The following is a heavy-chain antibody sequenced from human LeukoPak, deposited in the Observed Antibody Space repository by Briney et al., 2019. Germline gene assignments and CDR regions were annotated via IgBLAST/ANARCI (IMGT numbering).Heavy chain of an antibody. CDR3: ARARSGSDDFWSGYCFDY. CDR2: VYYSGST. V-gene: IGHV4-59*12. J-gene: IGHJ4*02. CDR1: GGSISSYY. D-gene: IGHD3-3*01. Sequence: SETLSLTCTVSGGSISSYYWSWIRQPPGQGLEWIGHVYYSGSTNYNPSLKSRVTISIDTSKNQFSLTLNSVTAADTAVYYCARARSGSDDFWSGYCFDYWGQGTLVTVSS.